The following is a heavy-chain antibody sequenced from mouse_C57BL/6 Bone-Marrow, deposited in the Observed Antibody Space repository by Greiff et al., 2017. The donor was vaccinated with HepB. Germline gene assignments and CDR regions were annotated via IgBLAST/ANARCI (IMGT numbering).Heavy chain of an antibody. Sequence: QVHVKQPGTELVKPGASVKLSCKASGYTFTSYWMHWVKQRPGQGLEWIGNINPSNGGTNYNEKFKSKATLTVDKSSSTAYMQLSSLTSEDSAVYYCAREDGSYWYFDVWGTGTTVTVSS. V-gene: IGHV1-53*01. D-gene: IGHD1-1*01. CDR3: AREDGSYWYFDV. CDR1: GYTFTSYW. J-gene: IGHJ1*03. CDR2: INPSNGGT.